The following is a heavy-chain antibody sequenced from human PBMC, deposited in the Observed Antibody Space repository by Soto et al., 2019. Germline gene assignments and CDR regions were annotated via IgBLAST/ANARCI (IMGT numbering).Heavy chain of an antibody. CDR3: ATSTDMITFGGVIVNGGWFDP. Sequence: QVQLQQWGAGLLKPSETLSLTCAVYGGSFSGYYWSWIRQPPGKGLEWIGEINHSGSTNYNPSLKSRVTISVDTSKNQFSLKLSSVTAADTAVYYCATSTDMITFGGVIVNGGWFDPWGQGTLVTVSS. D-gene: IGHD3-16*02. CDR2: INHSGST. V-gene: IGHV4-34*01. CDR1: GGSFSGYY. J-gene: IGHJ5*02.